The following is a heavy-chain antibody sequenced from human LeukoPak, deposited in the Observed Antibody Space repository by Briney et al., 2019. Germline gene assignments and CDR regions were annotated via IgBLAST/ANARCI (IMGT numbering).Heavy chain of an antibody. CDR3: ARDTTIFGVASYYYYMDV. V-gene: IGHV1-69*05. Sequence: ASVKVSCKASGGTFSSYAISWVRQAPGQGLEWMGGIIPIFGTANYAQKFQGRVTITTDESTSTAYMELSSLRSEDTAVYYCARDTTIFGVASYYYYMDVWGKGTTVTVSS. CDR2: IIPIFGTA. CDR1: GGTFSSYA. J-gene: IGHJ6*03. D-gene: IGHD3-3*01.